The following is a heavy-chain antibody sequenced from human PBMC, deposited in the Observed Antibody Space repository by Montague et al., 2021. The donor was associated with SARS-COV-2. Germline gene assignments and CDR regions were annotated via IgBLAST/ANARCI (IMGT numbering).Heavy chain of an antibody. D-gene: IGHD3-22*01. CDR2: ISGGGGTT. CDR3: AKIWVISGGDY. Sequence: SLRLSCAASGFTFRSYAMSWVRQAPGKGLEWVSAISGGGGTTYYADSVKGRFTISRDNSKNTLYLQMSSLRAEDTAVYYCAKIWVISGGDYWGQGTLVTVSS. J-gene: IGHJ4*02. V-gene: IGHV3-23*01. CDR1: GFTFRSYA.